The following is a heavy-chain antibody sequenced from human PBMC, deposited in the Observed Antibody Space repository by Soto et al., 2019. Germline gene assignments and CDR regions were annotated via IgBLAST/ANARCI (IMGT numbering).Heavy chain of an antibody. D-gene: IGHD3-10*01. J-gene: IGHJ6*02. CDR3: ARDSKRWFGELHYHYYGMDV. Sequence: SETLSLTCTVSGGSISSYYWSWIRQPPGKGLEWIGYIYYSGSTNYNPSLKSRVTISVDTSKNQFSLKLSSVTAADTAVYYCARDSKRWFGELHYHYYGMDVWGQGTTVTVSS. V-gene: IGHV4-59*01. CDR1: GGSISSYY. CDR2: IYYSGST.